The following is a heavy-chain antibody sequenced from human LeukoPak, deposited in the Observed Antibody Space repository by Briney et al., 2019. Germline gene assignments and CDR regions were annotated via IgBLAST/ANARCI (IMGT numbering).Heavy chain of an antibody. D-gene: IGHD2-21*02. V-gene: IGHV3-21*01. CDR3: ARGWGITVTASFDS. CDR1: GFTFRSYS. Sequence: NPGGSLRLSCAASGFTFRSYSMNWVRQAPGKGLEWVASISYTGDVIYYGESVKGRFTISRDNVKDSLNLQMNTLRAEDTAMYYCARGWGITVTASFDSWGQGTMVIVSS. J-gene: IGHJ4*02. CDR2: ISYTGDVI.